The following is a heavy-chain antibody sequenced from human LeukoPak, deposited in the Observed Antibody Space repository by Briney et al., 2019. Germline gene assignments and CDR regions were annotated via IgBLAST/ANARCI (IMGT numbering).Heavy chain of an antibody. V-gene: IGHV4-4*02. D-gene: IGHD3-10*01. CDR1: GGSISSSNW. CDR3: VRIWFGESEYFQH. Sequence: PSGTLSLTCAVSGGSISSSNWWSWVRQPPGKGLEWIGEIYHSGSTTYNPSLKSRVTISVDTSKNQFSLKLSSVTAADTAVYYCVRIWFGESEYFQHWGQGTLVTVSS. J-gene: IGHJ1*01. CDR2: IYHSGST.